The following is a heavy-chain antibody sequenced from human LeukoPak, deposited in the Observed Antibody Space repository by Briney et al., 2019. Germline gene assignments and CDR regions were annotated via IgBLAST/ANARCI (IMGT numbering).Heavy chain of an antibody. CDR2: INPNSGGT. CDR3: ARDMGIDYYDSSGWDPYYFDY. CDR1: GYTFTGYY. V-gene: IGHV1-2*02. Sequence: ASVTVSCKASGYTFTGYYMHWVRQAPGQGLEWMGWINPNSGGTNYAQKFQGRVTMTRDTSISTAYMELSRLRSDDTAVYYCARDMGIDYYDSSGWDPYYFDYWGQGTLVTVSS. J-gene: IGHJ4*02. D-gene: IGHD3-22*01.